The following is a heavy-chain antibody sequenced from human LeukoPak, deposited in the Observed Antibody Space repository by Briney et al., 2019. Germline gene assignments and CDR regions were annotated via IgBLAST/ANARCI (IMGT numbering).Heavy chain of an antibody. J-gene: IGHJ4*02. D-gene: IGHD1-26*01. V-gene: IGHV4-34*01. CDR2: INHRGST. CDR3: ASSVGSTDY. CDR1: GESLSKYY. Sequence: SETLSLTCAVYGESLSKYYWTWNRQSPGKGLEWIGEINHRGSTNLNPSLKSRVTLSVDTSKHQFSLKLTSVTAADAAVYYCASSVGSTDYWGQGTLVTVSS.